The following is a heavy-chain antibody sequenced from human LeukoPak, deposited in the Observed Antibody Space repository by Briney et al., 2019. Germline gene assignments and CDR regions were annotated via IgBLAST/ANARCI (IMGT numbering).Heavy chain of an antibody. Sequence: GGSLRLSCTATGFTFGDYAMTWVRQAPGKGLEWVGFIRSKAYGGTTEYAASVKGRFTISRDDSKSIAYLQMHSLKTEDTAVYYCTSSPTTGDAFDMWGQGTKVTVSP. J-gene: IGHJ3*02. CDR3: TSSPTTGDAFDM. D-gene: IGHD1-14*01. V-gene: IGHV3-49*04. CDR1: GFTFGDYA. CDR2: IRSKAYGGTT.